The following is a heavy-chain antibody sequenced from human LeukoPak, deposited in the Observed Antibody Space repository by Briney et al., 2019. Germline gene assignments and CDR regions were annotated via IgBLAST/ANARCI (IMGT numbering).Heavy chain of an antibody. D-gene: IGHD3-16*01. CDR3: AKVREIMFRGPQDY. J-gene: IGHJ4*02. V-gene: IGHV3-30*18. CDR2: MSYDGNNK. CDR1: GFTFSSYG. Sequence: GGSLRLSCAASGFTFSSYGMHWVRQAPGKGLEWVAVMSYDGNNKYHADSVKGRFTISRDNSQNTLYLQMDSLRPDDTTVYYCAKVREIMFRGPQDYWGQGTLVTVSS.